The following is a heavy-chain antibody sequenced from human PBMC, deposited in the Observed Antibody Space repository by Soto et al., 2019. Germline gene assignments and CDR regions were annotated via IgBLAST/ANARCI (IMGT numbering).Heavy chain of an antibody. D-gene: IGHD3-9*01. Sequence: PSETLSLTCTVSGGSVSSGSYYWSWIRQPPGKGLEWIGYIYYSGSTNYNPSLKSRVTISVDTSKNQFSLKLSSVTAADTAVYYCAILHKPQNYDILTGYYIDYYYGMDVWGQGTTVTVSS. CDR1: GGSVSSGSYY. CDR2: IYYSGST. CDR3: AILHKPQNYDILTGYYIDYYYGMDV. V-gene: IGHV4-61*01. J-gene: IGHJ6*02.